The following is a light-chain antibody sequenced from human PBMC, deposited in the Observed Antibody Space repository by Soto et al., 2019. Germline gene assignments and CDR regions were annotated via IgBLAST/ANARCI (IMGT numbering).Light chain of an antibody. CDR1: HSFRGL. CDR3: QQRHRWPVT. Sequence: EVVLTQSPVTLSLSPGERATLSFRPSHSFRGLLAWYQQKPGQAPRLLIYDASNRATGIPPRFSGSGSGTDFTLTISSLEPEDSAVYYCQQRHRWPVTFGQGTRLEIK. J-gene: IGKJ5*01. CDR2: DAS. V-gene: IGKV3-11*01.